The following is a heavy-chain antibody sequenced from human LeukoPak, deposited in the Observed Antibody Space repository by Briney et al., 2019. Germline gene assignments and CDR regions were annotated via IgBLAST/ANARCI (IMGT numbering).Heavy chain of an antibody. CDR2: IYHSGST. V-gene: IGHV4-4*02. CDR1: GGSISSSNW. J-gene: IGHJ5*02. CDR3: ARGFTMIVVVKWNWFDP. D-gene: IGHD3-22*01. Sequence: SETLSLTCAVSGGSISSSNWWSWVRQPPGKGLEWIGEIYHSGSTNYNPSLKSRVTISVDKPKNQFSLKLSSVTAADTAVYYCARGFTMIVVVKWNWFDPWGQGTLVTVSS.